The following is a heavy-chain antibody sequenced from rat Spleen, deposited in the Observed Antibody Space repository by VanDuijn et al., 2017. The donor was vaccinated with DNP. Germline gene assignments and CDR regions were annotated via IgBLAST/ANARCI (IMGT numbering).Heavy chain of an antibody. J-gene: IGHJ2*01. CDR2: ITNTGTRT. CDR3: ARHDYSGGGFDY. D-gene: IGHD1-1*01. Sequence: EVQLVESGGGLVQPGRSLKLSCAASGFTFSDYFMAWVRQAPKKGLEWVATITNTGTRTFYSDSVKGRFTISRDNAKSTLYLQMNSLRSEDMATYYCARHDYSGGGFDYWGQGVMVTVSS. V-gene: IGHV5-22*01. CDR1: GFTFSDYF.